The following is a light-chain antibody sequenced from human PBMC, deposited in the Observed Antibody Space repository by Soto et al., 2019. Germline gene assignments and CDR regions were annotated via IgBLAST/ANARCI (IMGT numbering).Light chain of an antibody. Sequence: EIVLTQSPGTLSLSPGERATLSCRASQSVSSSYLAWYQQKPGQAPRLLIYGASSRATGIPDRFSGSGSGTDFALTISRLEPEDFALYDCQQYGSSPPITFGPGTKVDIK. V-gene: IGKV3-20*01. CDR2: GAS. CDR3: QQYGSSPPIT. CDR1: QSVSSSY. J-gene: IGKJ3*01.